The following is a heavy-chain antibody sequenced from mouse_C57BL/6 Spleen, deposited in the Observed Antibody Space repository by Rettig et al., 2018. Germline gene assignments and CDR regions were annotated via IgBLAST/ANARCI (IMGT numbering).Heavy chain of an antibody. CDR3: ARGAY. J-gene: IGHJ3*01. V-gene: IGHV1-80*01. Sequence: GLEWIGQIYPGDGDTNYNGKFKGKATLTADKSSSTAYMQLSSLTSEDSAVYFCARGAYWGQGTLVTVSA. CDR2: IYPGDGDT.